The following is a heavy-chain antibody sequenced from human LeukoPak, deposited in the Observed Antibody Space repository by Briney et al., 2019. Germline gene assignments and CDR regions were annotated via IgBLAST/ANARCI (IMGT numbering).Heavy chain of an antibody. CDR3: ARDKSDDFWSGYSPRDYYYGMDV. D-gene: IGHD3-3*01. CDR2: INHSGST. CDR1: GGSFSGYY. V-gene: IGHV4-34*01. Sequence: SSETLSLTCAVYGGSFSGYYWSWIRQPPGKGLEWIGEINHSGSTNYNPSLKSRVTISVDTSKNQFSLKLSSVTAADTAVYYCARDKSDDFWSGYSPRDYYYGMDVWGQGTTVTVSS. J-gene: IGHJ6*02.